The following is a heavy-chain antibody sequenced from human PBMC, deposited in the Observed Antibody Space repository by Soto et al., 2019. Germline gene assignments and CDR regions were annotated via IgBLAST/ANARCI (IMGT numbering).Heavy chain of an antibody. CDR3: PPGGTSRGVAV. V-gene: IGHV3-15*01. Sequence: EVQLVESGGGLVKPGGSLRLSCAASGFTFSNAWMSWVRQAPGKGLEWVGRIKTKTDGGTTDYAAPVKGRFTISRDDSNVTVYLQVNGRSAEVPAVYYCPPGGTSRGVAVWGQGTTVTVS. J-gene: IGHJ6*02. CDR2: IKTKTDGGTT. CDR1: GFTFSNAW.